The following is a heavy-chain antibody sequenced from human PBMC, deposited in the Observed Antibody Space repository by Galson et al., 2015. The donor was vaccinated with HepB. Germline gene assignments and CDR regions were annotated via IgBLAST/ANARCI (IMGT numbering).Heavy chain of an antibody. D-gene: IGHD3/OR15-3a*01. CDR3: AKAGGTGYNLFDY. CDR2: ISWDGGST. Sequence: SLRLSCAASGFTFDDYTMHWVRQAPGKGLEWVSLISWDGGSTYYADSVKGRFTISRDNSKNSLYLQMNSLRTEDTALYYCAKAGGTGYNLFDYWGQGTLVTVSS. CDR1: GFTFDDYT. J-gene: IGHJ4*02. V-gene: IGHV3-43*01.